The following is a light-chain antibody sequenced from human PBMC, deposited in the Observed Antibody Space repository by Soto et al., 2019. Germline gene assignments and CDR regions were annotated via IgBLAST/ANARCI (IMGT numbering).Light chain of an antibody. J-gene: IGLJ2*01. CDR1: SSDVGSYNL. Sequence: QSALTQPASVSGSTGQSITISCPGTSSDVGSYNLVSWYQQHPGKAPKLMIYEVSKRPSGVSNRFSGSKSGNTASLTISGLQAADEADYYCCSYAGSSTLVFGGGTKLTVL. V-gene: IGLV2-23*02. CDR3: CSYAGSSTLV. CDR2: EVS.